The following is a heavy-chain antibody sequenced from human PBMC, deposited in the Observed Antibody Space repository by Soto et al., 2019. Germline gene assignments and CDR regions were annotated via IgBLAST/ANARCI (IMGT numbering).Heavy chain of an antibody. Sequence: QVHLVQSGAEVKQPGASVRVSCKASGYTFTNYDITWVRQATGQGLEWMGWMNPDSENTGSPQKFQGRVTMTVNTSINTAYMKLTSLRSEDTAVYYCTRAQFEFGSYFGLDVWGQGTTVTVSS. CDR2: MNPDSENT. V-gene: IGHV1-8*01. J-gene: IGHJ6*02. CDR1: GYTFTNYD. D-gene: IGHD3-10*01. CDR3: TRAQFEFGSYFGLDV.